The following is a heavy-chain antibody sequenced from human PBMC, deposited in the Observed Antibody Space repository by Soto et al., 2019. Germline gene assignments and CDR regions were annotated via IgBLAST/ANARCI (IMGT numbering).Heavy chain of an antibody. CDR2: MNPNSGNT. CDR1: GYTFTSYD. D-gene: IGHD1-20*01. J-gene: IGHJ6*02. Sequence: ASVKVSCKASGYTFTSYDINWVRQATGQGLEWMGWMNPNSGNTGYAQKFQGRVTMTRNTSISTAYMELSSLRSEDKAVYYCARGIREFTHGYYYGMEVWGQGTTVTVSS. CDR3: ARGIREFTHGYYYGMEV. V-gene: IGHV1-8*01.